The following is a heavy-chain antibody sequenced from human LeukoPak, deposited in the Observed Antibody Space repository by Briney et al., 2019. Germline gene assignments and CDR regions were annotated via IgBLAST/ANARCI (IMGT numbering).Heavy chain of an antibody. J-gene: IGHJ6*03. CDR1: GYTFTKYW. CDR3: ARHYSNYLFYYMGV. V-gene: IGHV5-51*01. Sequence: GESLKISCEGSGYTFTKYWIGWVRQMPGKGLEWMGIIYPGDSDTRYSPTFQGQVTISADKSTSTAYLQWSSLKASDTAMYYCARHYSNYLFYYMGVWGKGTSVTVSS. CDR2: IYPGDSDT. D-gene: IGHD4-11*01.